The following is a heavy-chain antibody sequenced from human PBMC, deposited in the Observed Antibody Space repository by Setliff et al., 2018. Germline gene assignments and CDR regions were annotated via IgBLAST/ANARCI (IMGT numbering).Heavy chain of an antibody. CDR1: GGSMITNDYF. V-gene: IGHV4-39*07. CDR2: IYSGDT. J-gene: IGHJ6*03. CDR3: ARYHRRGNGWYPYYVDV. D-gene: IGHD6-19*01. Sequence: SETLSLTCTVSGGSMITNDYFWGWIRQPPGTRLEWIGSIYSGDTYYNPSLKSRATVSVDTSTSQFSLRLTSVTAADSAVYFCARYHRRGNGWYPYYVDVWGKGTTVTSP.